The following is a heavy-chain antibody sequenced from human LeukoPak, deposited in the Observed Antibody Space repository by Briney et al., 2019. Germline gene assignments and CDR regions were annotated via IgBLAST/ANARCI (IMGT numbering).Heavy chain of an antibody. Sequence: GGSLRLSCAASGFTSSSYSMNWVRQAPGKGLEWVSSISSSSSYIYYADSVKGRFTISRDNAKNSLYLQMNSLRAEDTAVYYCARSPSIAAADVGWGDYFDYWGQGTLVTVSS. CDR3: ARSPSIAAADVGWGDYFDY. V-gene: IGHV3-21*01. CDR1: GFTSSSYS. J-gene: IGHJ4*02. D-gene: IGHD6-13*01. CDR2: ISSSSSYI.